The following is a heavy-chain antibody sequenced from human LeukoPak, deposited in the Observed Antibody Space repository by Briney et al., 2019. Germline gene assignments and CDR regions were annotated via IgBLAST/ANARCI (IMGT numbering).Heavy chain of an antibody. CDR1: GYTFTSYG. Sequence: ASVKVSCKASGYTFTSYGISWVRQAPGRGLEWMGWISAYNGNTNYAQKLQGRVTMTTDTSTSTAYMELRSLRSDDTAVYYCARDPYGCGFKWFDPWGQGTLVTVSS. D-gene: IGHD6-19*01. CDR3: ARDPYGCGFKWFDP. CDR2: ISAYNGNT. J-gene: IGHJ5*02. V-gene: IGHV1-18*01.